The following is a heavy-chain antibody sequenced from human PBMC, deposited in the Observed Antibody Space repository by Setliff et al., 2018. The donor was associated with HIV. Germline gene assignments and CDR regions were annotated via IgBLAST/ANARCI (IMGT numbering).Heavy chain of an antibody. CDR3: ARETEVKGYYDSSGSWGLGY. J-gene: IGHJ4*02. V-gene: IGHV1-69*13. D-gene: IGHD3-22*01. CDR1: GGTFSNYA. CDR2: IIPIFGTA. Sequence: ASVKVSCKASGGTFSNYAITWVRQAPGQGLECMGGIIPIFGTANYAQKFQGRVTITADESTSTVYMELSSLRSEDTAVYYCARETEVKGYYDSSGSWGLGYWGQGTLVTVSS.